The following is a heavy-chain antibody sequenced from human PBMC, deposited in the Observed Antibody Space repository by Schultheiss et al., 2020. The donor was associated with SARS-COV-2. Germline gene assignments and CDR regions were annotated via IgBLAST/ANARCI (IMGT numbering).Heavy chain of an antibody. CDR1: GFTFITYA. J-gene: IGHJ3*02. V-gene: IGHV3-NL1*01. CDR3: ARPLSHGYCSSTSCPPDAFDI. CDR2: IYSCGST. Sequence: GGSLRLSCAASGFTFITYAMHWVRQAPGKGLEWVAVIYSCGSTYYADSVKGRFTISRDNSKNTLYLQMNSLRAEDTAVYYCARPLSHGYCSSTSCPPDAFDIWGQGTMVTVSS. D-gene: IGHD2-2*01.